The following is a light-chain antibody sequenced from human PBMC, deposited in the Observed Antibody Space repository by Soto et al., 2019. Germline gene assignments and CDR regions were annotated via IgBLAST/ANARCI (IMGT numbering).Light chain of an antibody. CDR3: DSYTSSSSYV. J-gene: IGLJ1*01. CDR2: DVS. Sequence: QSVLTQPASVSGSPGQSITISCTGTGSDVGGYRYVSWYQQHPGKAPKLMIYDVSNRPSGVSDRFSGSKSGNTASLTISGVQSEDEDDYYCDSYTSSSSYVFGTGTKVTVL. V-gene: IGLV2-14*01. CDR1: GSDVGGYRY.